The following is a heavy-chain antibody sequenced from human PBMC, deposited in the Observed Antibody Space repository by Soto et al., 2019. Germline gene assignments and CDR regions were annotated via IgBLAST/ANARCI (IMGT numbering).Heavy chain of an antibody. CDR3: ARVVVVPAAIRGVNWFDP. V-gene: IGHV1-18*01. Sequence: ASVTVSCKASGYTFTSYGISWVRQAPGQGLEWMGWISAYNGNTNYAQKLQGRVTMTTDTSTSTAYMELRSLRSDDTAVCYCARVVVVPAAIRGVNWFDPWGQGTLVTVSS. CDR1: GYTFTSYG. CDR2: ISAYNGNT. D-gene: IGHD2-2*02. J-gene: IGHJ5*02.